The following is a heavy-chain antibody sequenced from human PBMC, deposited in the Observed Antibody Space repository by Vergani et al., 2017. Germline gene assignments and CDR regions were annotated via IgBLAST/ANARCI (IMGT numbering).Heavy chain of an antibody. CDR3: AKEYPYYYDSSGYFDY. Sequence: EVQLLESGGGLVQPGGSLRLSCAASGFTFSSYAMSWVRQAPGKGLEGVSAISGSGGSTYYADSVKGRFTISRDNSKTTLYLQMNSLRAEDTAVYYCAKEYPYYYDSSGYFDYWGQGTLVTVSS. J-gene: IGHJ4*02. CDR1: GFTFSSYA. CDR2: ISGSGGST. D-gene: IGHD3-22*01. V-gene: IGHV3-23*01.